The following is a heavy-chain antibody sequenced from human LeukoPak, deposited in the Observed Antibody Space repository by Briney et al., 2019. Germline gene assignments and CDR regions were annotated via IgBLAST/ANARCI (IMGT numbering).Heavy chain of an antibody. J-gene: IGHJ6*04. CDR3: ARDSLVRGVSYGMDV. CDR1: GGSISSYY. V-gene: IGHV4-59*01. Sequence: SETLSLTCTVSGGSISSYYWSWIRQPPGKGLEWIGYIYYSGSTNYNLSLKSRVTISVDTSKNQFSLKLSSVTAADTAVYYCARDSLVRGVSYGMDVWGKGTTVTVSS. D-gene: IGHD3-10*01. CDR2: IYYSGST.